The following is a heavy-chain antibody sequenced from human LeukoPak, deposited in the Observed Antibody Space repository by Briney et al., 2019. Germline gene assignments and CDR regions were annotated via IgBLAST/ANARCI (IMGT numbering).Heavy chain of an antibody. CDR1: GFTVSSNY. Sequence: GSLRLSCAASGFTVSSNYMSWIRQAPGKGLEWVSVIYSGGSTYYADSVKGRFTISRDNSKNTLYLQMNSLRAEDTAVYYCARVESSSNIDWGQGTLVTVSS. CDR2: IYSGGST. J-gene: IGHJ4*02. V-gene: IGHV3-53*01. D-gene: IGHD6-13*01. CDR3: ARVESSSNID.